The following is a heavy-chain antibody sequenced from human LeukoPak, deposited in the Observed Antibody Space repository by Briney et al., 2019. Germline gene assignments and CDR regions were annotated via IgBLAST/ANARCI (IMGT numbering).Heavy chain of an antibody. J-gene: IGHJ6*03. V-gene: IGHV3-30*04. CDR2: ISYDGSNK. D-gene: IGHD2/OR15-2a*01. CDR1: GFTFSSYA. CDR3: ARAKGWWMTTYHSDMDV. Sequence: PGGSLRLSCAASGFTFSSYAMHWVRQAPGKGLEWVAVISYDGSNKYCADSVKGRFTISRDNSKNTLYLQMNSLRAEDTAVYYCARAKGWWMTTYHSDMDVWGKGTTVTVSS.